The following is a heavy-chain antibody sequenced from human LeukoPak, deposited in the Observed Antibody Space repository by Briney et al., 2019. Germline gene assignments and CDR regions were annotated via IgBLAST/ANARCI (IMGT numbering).Heavy chain of an antibody. D-gene: IGHD6-13*01. Sequence: SETLFLTCTVSGGSISSYYWSWIRQPPGKGLEWIGYIYYSGSTNYNPSLKSRVTISVDTSKNQFSLKLSSVTAADTAVYYCARERAAGDDAVDIWGQGTMVTVSS. V-gene: IGHV4-59*12. CDR1: GGSISSYY. CDR2: IYYSGST. CDR3: ARERAAGDDAVDI. J-gene: IGHJ3*02.